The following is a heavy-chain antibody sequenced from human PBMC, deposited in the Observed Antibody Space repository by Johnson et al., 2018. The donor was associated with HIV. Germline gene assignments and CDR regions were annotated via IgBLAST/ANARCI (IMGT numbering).Heavy chain of an antibody. CDR2: ISYDGSNK. D-gene: IGHD1-1*01. V-gene: IGHV3-30*03. CDR3: ARPQGTGDAFDI. J-gene: IGHJ3*02. CDR1: GLSFSNFG. Sequence: QMQLVESGGGVVQPGKSLTLSCVGSGLSFSNFGIHWVRQAPGKGPEWVAVISYDGSNKYYADSVKGRFTISRDNSKNTLYLQMNSLRAEDTAVYYCARPQGTGDAFDIWGQGTMVTVSS.